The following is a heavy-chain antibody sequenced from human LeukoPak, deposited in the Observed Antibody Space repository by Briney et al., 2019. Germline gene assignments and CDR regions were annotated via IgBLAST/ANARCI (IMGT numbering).Heavy chain of an antibody. J-gene: IGHJ4*02. Sequence: GASVRVSCKASGYTFTGYYMHWVRQAPGQGLEWMGWINPNSGGTNYAQKFQGRVTMTRDTSISTAYMELSRLRSDDTAVYYCARGDIVVVVAATLDYWGQGTLVTVSS. CDR3: ARGDIVVVVAATLDY. CDR1: GYTFTGYY. CDR2: INPNSGGT. D-gene: IGHD2-15*01. V-gene: IGHV1-2*02.